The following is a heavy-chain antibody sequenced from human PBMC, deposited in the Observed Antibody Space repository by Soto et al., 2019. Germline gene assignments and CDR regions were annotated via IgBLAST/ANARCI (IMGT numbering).Heavy chain of an antibody. Sequence: GGALRLSCAASGFTFSSYGMHWVRQAPGKGLEWVAVIWYDGSNKYYADSVKGRFTISRDNSKNTLYLQMNSLRAEDTAVYYCARGGYLGPYYFDYWGQGTLVTVSS. D-gene: IGHD3-22*01. J-gene: IGHJ4*02. CDR2: IWYDGSNK. CDR3: ARGGYLGPYYFDY. CDR1: GFTFSSYG. V-gene: IGHV3-33*01.